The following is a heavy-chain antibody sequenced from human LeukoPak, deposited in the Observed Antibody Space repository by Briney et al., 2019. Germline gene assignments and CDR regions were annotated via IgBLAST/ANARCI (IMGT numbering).Heavy chain of an antibody. V-gene: IGHV3-53*01. D-gene: IGHD2/OR15-2a*01. CDR2: IYSGGST. CDR1: AVSVSSNY. CDR3: ARVISSRMFYFDD. J-gene: IGHJ4*02. Sequence: PGGSLRLSCAASAVSVSSNYMSWVRQPPGKGLEWVSFIYSGGSTQYADSVKGRFTISRDNSKNTLFLQMNNLRAEDTAVYYCARVISSRMFYFDDWGQGTLVTVSS.